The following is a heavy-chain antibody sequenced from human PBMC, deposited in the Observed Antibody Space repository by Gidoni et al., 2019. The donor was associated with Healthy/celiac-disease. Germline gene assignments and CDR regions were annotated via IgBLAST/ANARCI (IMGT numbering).Heavy chain of an antibody. V-gene: IGHV3-21*01. CDR2: ISSSSSYI. Sequence: EVQLVESGGGLVKPGGSLRLSCAASGFTFSSYSMNWVRQAPGKGLELVSSISSSSSYIYYADSVKGRFTISRDNAKNSLYLQMNSLRAEDTAVYYCARGMVRGVDYWGQGTLVTVSS. J-gene: IGHJ4*02. CDR1: GFTFSSYS. CDR3: ARGMVRGVDY. D-gene: IGHD3-10*01.